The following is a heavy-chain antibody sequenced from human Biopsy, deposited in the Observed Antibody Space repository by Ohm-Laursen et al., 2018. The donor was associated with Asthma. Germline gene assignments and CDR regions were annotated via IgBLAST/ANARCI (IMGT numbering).Heavy chain of an antibody. D-gene: IGHD3-22*01. CDR1: GFAVSRDY. CDR2: IYSGGTS. CDR3: ARGDSSNWSHYYFDY. Sequence: GSLRLSCAASGFAVSRDYMFWVRQAPGKGLEWVSVIYSGGTSHTADSVRGRFTISRDYSKNTLYLQMHSLRAEDTAVYYCARGDSSNWSHYYFDYWGRGTLVTASS. V-gene: IGHV3-53*01. J-gene: IGHJ4*02.